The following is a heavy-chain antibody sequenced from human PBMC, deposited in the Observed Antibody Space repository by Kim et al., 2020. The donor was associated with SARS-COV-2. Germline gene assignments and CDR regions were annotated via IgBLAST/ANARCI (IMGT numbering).Heavy chain of an antibody. CDR2: INHSGST. J-gene: IGHJ4*02. Sequence: SETLSLTCAVYGGSFSGYYWSWIRQPPGKGLEWIGEINHSGSTNYNPSLKSRVTISVDTSKNQFSLKLSSVTAADTAVYYCARVVPAATGVDYWGQGTLVTVSS. CDR3: ARVVPAATGVDY. V-gene: IGHV4-34*01. D-gene: IGHD2-2*01. CDR1: GGSFSGYY.